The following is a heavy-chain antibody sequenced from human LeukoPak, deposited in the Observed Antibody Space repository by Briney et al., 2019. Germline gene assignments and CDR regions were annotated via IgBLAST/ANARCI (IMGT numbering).Heavy chain of an antibody. Sequence: SETLSLTCTVSGGSISSYYWSWIRQPPGKGVEWIGYIYYSGSTNYNPSLKSRVTISVDTSKNQFSLKLSSVTAADTAVYYCARASSGSYDLFDYWGQGTLVTVSS. CDR2: IYYSGST. CDR1: GGSISSYY. D-gene: IGHD1-26*01. J-gene: IGHJ4*02. V-gene: IGHV4-59*01. CDR3: ARASSGSYDLFDY.